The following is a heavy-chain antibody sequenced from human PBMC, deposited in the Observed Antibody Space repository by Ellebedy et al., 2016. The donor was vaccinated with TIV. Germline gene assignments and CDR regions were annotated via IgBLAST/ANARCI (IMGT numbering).Heavy chain of an antibody. CDR3: ARANWNDDFDP. J-gene: IGHJ5*02. Sequence: ASVKVSXXASGYTFTSYGISWVRQAPGQGLEWMGWISAYNGNTNYAQKLQGRVTMTTDTSTSTAYMELRSLRSDDTAVYYCARANWNDDFDPWGQGTLVTVSS. CDR2: ISAYNGNT. D-gene: IGHD1-1*01. CDR1: GYTFTSYG. V-gene: IGHV1-18*01.